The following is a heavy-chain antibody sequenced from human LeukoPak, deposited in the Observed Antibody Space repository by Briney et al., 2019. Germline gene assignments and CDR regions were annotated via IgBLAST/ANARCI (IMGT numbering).Heavy chain of an antibody. CDR3: AKVRVVFNWNYAYYFDS. CDR1: GFTFDNYG. J-gene: IGHJ4*02. Sequence: GGSLRLSCAASGFTFDNYGMHWVRQAPGKGLEWVAIISYDGSDKYYADSVKGRFTISRDNSKNTLYLQMNSQRAEDTAVYYCAKVRVVFNWNYAYYFDSWGQGTLVTVSS. D-gene: IGHD1-7*01. CDR2: ISYDGSDK. V-gene: IGHV3-30*18.